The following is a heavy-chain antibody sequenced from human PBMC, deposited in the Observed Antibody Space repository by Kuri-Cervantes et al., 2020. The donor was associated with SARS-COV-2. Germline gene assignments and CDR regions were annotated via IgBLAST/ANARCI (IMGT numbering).Heavy chain of an antibody. CDR3: ARGVAGVVPATILGLGFYYYYYMDV. D-gene: IGHD2-2*02. J-gene: IGHJ6*03. Sequence: SETLSLTCTVSGGSISSSSYYWGWIRQPPGKGLEWIGSIYYSGSTYYNPSLKSRVTISVDTSRNQFSLKLTSLTAADTAVYYCARGVAGVVPATILGLGFYYYYYMDVWGRGTPVTVSS. CDR1: GGSISSSSYY. CDR2: IYYSGST. V-gene: IGHV4-39*07.